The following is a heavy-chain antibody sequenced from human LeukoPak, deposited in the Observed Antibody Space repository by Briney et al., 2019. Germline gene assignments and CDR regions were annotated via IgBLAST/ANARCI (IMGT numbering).Heavy chain of an antibody. Sequence: SETLSLTCTVSGGSISSGSYYWSWIRQPAGKGLEWIGRIYTSGSTNYNPSLKSRVTISVDTSKNQFSLKLSSVTAADTAVYYCARANYDILTGYSRDPYYFDYWGQGTLVTVSS. J-gene: IGHJ4*02. CDR1: GGSISSGSYY. D-gene: IGHD3-9*01. CDR3: ARANYDILTGYSRDPYYFDY. V-gene: IGHV4-61*02. CDR2: IYTSGST.